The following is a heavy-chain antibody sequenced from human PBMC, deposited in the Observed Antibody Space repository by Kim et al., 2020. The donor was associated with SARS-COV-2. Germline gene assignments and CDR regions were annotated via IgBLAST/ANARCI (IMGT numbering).Heavy chain of an antibody. Sequence: GGSLRLSCAASGFTFSSYAMGWVRQAPGKGLEWVSVISDTGGNTYYADSVKGRFTISRDSSKNTLYLQMNSLIADDTAVDYCAKRETMENTRHFDYWGQGTLVTVSS. D-gene: IGHD3-10*01. V-gene: IGHV3-23*01. J-gene: IGHJ4*01. CDR2: ISDTGGNT. CDR1: GFTFSSYA. CDR3: AKRETMENTRHFDY.